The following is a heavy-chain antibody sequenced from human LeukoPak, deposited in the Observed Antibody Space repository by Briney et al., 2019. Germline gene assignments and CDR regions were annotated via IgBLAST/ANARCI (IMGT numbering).Heavy chain of an antibody. D-gene: IGHD6-19*01. V-gene: IGHV1-2*02. CDR2: INPNSGGT. CDR1: GYTFTGYY. J-gene: IGHJ6*04. CDR3: ARDRWLVRGLDV. Sequence: GASVKVSCKASGYTFTGYYMHRVRQAPGQGLEWMGWINPNSGGTNYAQKFQGRVTMTRDTSISTAYMELSRLRSDDTAVYYCARDRWLVRGLDVWGKGTTVTVSS.